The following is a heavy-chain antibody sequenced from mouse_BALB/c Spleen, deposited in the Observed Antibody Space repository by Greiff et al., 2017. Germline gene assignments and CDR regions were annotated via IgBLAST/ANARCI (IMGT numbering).Heavy chain of an antibody. Sequence: EVKLQESGPELVKPGASVKMSCKASGYTFTSYVMHWVKQKPGQGLEWIGYINPYNDGTKYNEKFKGKATLTSDKSSSTAYMELSSLTSEDSAVYYCARSEDYYGSSYEDYFDYWGQGTTLTVSS. D-gene: IGHD1-1*01. J-gene: IGHJ2*01. CDR2: INPYNDGT. CDR3: ARSEDYYGSSYEDYFDY. CDR1: GYTFTSYV. V-gene: IGHV1-14*01.